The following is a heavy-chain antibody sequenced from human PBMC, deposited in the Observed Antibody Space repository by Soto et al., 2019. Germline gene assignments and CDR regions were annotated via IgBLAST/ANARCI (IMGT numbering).Heavy chain of an antibody. CDR1: GGTFSSYA. D-gene: IGHD2-15*01. CDR3: ARDCSGGSCYKDDAFDI. V-gene: IGHV1-69*13. CDR2: IIPIFGTA. J-gene: IGHJ3*02. Sequence: ASVKVSCKASGGTFSSYAISWVRQAPGQGLEWMGGIIPIFGTANYAQKFQGRVTITADESTSTAYMELSSLRPEDTAVYYCARDCSGGSCYKDDAFDIWGQGTMVTVSS.